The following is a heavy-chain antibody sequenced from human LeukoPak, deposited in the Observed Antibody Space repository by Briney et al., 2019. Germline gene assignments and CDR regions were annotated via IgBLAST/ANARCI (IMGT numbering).Heavy chain of an antibody. CDR1: GGSFSGYY. CDR2: INHSGST. V-gene: IGHV4-34*01. J-gene: IGHJ5*02. CDR3: AGLTYYYDSSGYPNWFDP. Sequence: SETLSLTCDVYGGSFSGYYWSWIRQPPGKGLEWIGEINHSGSTNYNPSLKSRVTISVDTSKNQFSLKLSSVTAADTAVYYCAGLTYYYDSSGYPNWFDPWGQGTLVTVSS. D-gene: IGHD3-22*01.